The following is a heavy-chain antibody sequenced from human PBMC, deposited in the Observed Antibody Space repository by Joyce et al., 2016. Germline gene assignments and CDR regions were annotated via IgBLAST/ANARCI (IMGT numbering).Heavy chain of an antibody. CDR3: ARRGGIPAGRRHGAFDM. D-gene: IGHD6-6*01. J-gene: IGHJ3*02. V-gene: IGHV3-30*04. Sequence: QEQLEESGGGVVQPGTSLRLSCTASGSTFSVYAMNWVRQAPGKGLEWVAIISYDGPNKFYADAVRGRFTISRDNSKNTLFLQMNSLTIEDAGVYYCARRGGIPAGRRHGAFDMWGQGTLVTVSS. CDR2: ISYDGPNK. CDR1: GSTFSVYA.